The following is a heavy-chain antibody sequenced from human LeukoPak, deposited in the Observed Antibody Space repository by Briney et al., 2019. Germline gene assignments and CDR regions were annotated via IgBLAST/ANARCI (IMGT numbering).Heavy chain of an antibody. V-gene: IGHV4-38-2*02. Sequence: PSETLSLTCAVSGYSISSGYYWGWIRQPPGKGLEWIGSIYHSGSTYYNPSLKSRVTMSVDTSKNQFSLKLSSVTAADTAVYYCARDLTVTTSGVWFDPWGQGTLVTVSS. CDR3: ARDLTVTTSGVWFDP. CDR1: GYSISSGYY. D-gene: IGHD4-17*01. J-gene: IGHJ5*02. CDR2: IYHSGST.